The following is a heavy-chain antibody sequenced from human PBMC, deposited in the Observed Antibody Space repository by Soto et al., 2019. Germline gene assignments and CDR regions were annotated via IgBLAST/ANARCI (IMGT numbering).Heavy chain of an antibody. CDR2: INAGNGNT. Sequence: GASVKVSCKASGYTFTSYAMHWVRQAPGQRLEWMGWINAGNGNTKYSQKFQGRVTITRDTSASTAYMELSSLRSEDTAVYFCARDRVRGVPYDYYYYYMDVWGKGTTVTVSS. CDR1: GYTFTSYA. CDR3: ARDRVRGVPYDYYYYYMDV. J-gene: IGHJ6*03. D-gene: IGHD3-10*01. V-gene: IGHV1-3*01.